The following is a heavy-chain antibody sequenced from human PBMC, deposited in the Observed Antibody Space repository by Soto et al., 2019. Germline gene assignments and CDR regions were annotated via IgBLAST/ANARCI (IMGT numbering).Heavy chain of an antibody. Sequence: GGSLRLSCAASGFTFSSYAMSWARQAPGKGLEWVSAISGSGGSTYYADSVKGRFTISRDNSKNTLYLQMNSLRAEDTAVYYCAEPSVTTRAFDIWGQGTMVTVSS. D-gene: IGHD4-17*01. V-gene: IGHV3-23*01. J-gene: IGHJ3*02. CDR1: GFTFSSYA. CDR3: AEPSVTTRAFDI. CDR2: ISGSGGST.